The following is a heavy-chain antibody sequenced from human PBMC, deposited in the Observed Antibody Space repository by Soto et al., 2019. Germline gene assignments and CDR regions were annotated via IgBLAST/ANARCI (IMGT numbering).Heavy chain of an antibody. J-gene: IGHJ3*02. V-gene: IGHV1-24*01. CDR1: GYTLTELS. CDR2: FDPEDGET. Sequence: ASVKVSCKVSGYTLTELSMHWVRQAPGKGLEWMGGFDPEDGETIYAQKFQGRVTMTEDTSTDTAYMELSSLRSEDTAVYYCATPDGYSSGWYHAFDIWGQGTMVTVSS. D-gene: IGHD6-19*01. CDR3: ATPDGYSSGWYHAFDI.